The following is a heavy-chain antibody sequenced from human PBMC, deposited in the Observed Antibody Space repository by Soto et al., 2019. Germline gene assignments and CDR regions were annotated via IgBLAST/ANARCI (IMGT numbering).Heavy chain of an antibody. CDR1: GYTFTSYA. Sequence: ASVKVSCKASGYTFTSYAMHWVRQAPGQRLEWMGWINAGNGNTKYSQKFQGRVTITRDTSASTAYMELSRLRSEDTAVYYCARGAVAGTPHFDYWGQGTLVTVSS. CDR3: ARGAVAGTPHFDY. D-gene: IGHD6-19*01. J-gene: IGHJ4*02. V-gene: IGHV1-3*01. CDR2: INAGNGNT.